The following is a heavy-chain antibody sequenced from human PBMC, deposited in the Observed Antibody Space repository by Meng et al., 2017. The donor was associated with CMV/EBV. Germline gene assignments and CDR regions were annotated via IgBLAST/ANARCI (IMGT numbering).Heavy chain of an antibody. V-gene: IGHV1-8*01. J-gene: IGHJ4*02. Sequence: ASVKVSCKASGYTFTSYDINWVRQATGQGLEWMGWMNPNSGNTGDAQKFQGRVTMTRNTTISTAYKELSSLRSKDTAVYYCAREYSPRSKADYWGQGTLVTVSS. D-gene: IGHD2-15*01. CDR2: MNPNSGNT. CDR1: GYTFTSYD. CDR3: AREYSPRSKADY.